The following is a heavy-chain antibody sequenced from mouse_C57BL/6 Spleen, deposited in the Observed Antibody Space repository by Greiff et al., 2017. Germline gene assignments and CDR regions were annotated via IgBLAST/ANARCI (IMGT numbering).Heavy chain of an antibody. D-gene: IGHD2-4*01. CDR1: RFSFNTYA. J-gene: IGHJ3*01. Sequence: EAGGGLVQPKGSLKLSCAASRFSFNTYAMNWVRQAPGKGLEWVARIRSKSNNYATYYADSVKDRFTISRDDSESMLYLQMNNLKTEDTAMYYCVRPYDYDAWFAYWGQGTLVTVSA. CDR2: IRSKSNNYAT. CDR3: VRPYDYDAWFAY. V-gene: IGHV10-1*01.